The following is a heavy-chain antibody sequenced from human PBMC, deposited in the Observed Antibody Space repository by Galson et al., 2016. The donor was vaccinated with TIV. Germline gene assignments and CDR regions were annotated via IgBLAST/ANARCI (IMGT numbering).Heavy chain of an antibody. Sequence: SVKVSCKVSGHSLNELVIHWVRQAPGKGLEWMGGFDPEVSKTVYAQMLQDRVTMAADTSRNTAYMELGSLRFEDTAVYYCATVAWFPGLSLDNWGQGTLVTVSS. D-gene: IGHD2/OR15-2a*01. CDR1: GHSLNELV. V-gene: IGHV1-24*01. J-gene: IGHJ4*02. CDR3: ATVAWFPGLSLDN. CDR2: FDPEVSKT.